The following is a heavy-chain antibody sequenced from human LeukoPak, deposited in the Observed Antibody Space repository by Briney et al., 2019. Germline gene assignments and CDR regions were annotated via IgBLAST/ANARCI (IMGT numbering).Heavy chain of an antibody. D-gene: IGHD3-22*01. J-gene: IGHJ4*02. CDR2: ISGSGGST. V-gene: IGHV3-23*01. CDR1: GFTFSSYA. CDR3: ARDDYDSSGYPPTGFDY. Sequence: PGGSLRLSCAASGFTFSSYAMSWVRQAPGKGLEWVSAISGSGGSTYYADSVKGRFTISRDNSKNSLYLQMNSLRAEDTAVYYCARDDYDSSGYPPTGFDYWGQGTLVTVSS.